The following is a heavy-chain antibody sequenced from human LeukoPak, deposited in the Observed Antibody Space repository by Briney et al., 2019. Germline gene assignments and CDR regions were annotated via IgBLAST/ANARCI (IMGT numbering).Heavy chain of an antibody. CDR2: IYSSGST. Sequence: SETLSLTCTVSGGSISSYYWSWIRQPPGKGLEWIGYIYSSGSTNYNSSLKGRVTISVDTSKNQFSLKLSSVTAADTAVYYCARHQFVGGQWMHAFDIWGQGTMVTVSS. CDR1: GGSISSYY. CDR3: ARHQFVGGQWMHAFDI. J-gene: IGHJ3*02. D-gene: IGHD3-16*01. V-gene: IGHV4-59*08.